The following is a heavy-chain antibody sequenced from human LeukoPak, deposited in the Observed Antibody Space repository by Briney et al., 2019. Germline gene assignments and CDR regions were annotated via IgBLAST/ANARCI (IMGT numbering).Heavy chain of an antibody. Sequence: SETLSLTCAVSGGSISSGGYSWSWIRQPPGKGLEWIGYIYHSGSTYYNPSLKSRVTISVDTSKNQFSLKLSSVTAADTAVYYCARHLRWGYYDSSGLDAFDIWGQGTMVTVSS. D-gene: IGHD3-22*01. CDR3: ARHLRWGYYDSSGLDAFDI. CDR1: GGSISSGGYS. V-gene: IGHV4-30-2*03. J-gene: IGHJ3*02. CDR2: IYHSGST.